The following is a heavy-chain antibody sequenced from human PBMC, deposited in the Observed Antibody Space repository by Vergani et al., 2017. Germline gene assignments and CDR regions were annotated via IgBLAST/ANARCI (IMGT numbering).Heavy chain of an antibody. CDR1: GFTSSYYG. CDR3: ATKSCGTPGCQIGYFRE. V-gene: IGHV3-30*03. Sequence: QVHLVESGGGVVQPGRSLRLSCVVSGFTSSYYGMHWFRQAPGKGLEWVAVISYDGTQNYYADSVKGRFTISRDNSKGTLYLQMNSLRTEDTAVYYCATKSCGTPGCQIGYFREWGQGTLVTVSS. D-gene: IGHD1-1*01. J-gene: IGHJ4*02. CDR2: ISYDGTQN.